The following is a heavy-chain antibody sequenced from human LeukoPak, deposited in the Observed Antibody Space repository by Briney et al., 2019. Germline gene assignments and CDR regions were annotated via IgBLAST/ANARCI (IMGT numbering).Heavy chain of an antibody. CDR2: IYPGDSDT. Sequence: GESLKISCKGSGYSFTSYWIGWVRQMPGKGLEWMGIIYPGDSDTRHSPSFQGQVTISADKSISTAYLQWSSLKASDTAMYYCARQAYSSRWTGDYWGQGTQVTVSS. V-gene: IGHV5-51*01. CDR1: GYSFTSYW. J-gene: IGHJ4*02. D-gene: IGHD2-2*01. CDR3: ARQAYSSRWTGDY.